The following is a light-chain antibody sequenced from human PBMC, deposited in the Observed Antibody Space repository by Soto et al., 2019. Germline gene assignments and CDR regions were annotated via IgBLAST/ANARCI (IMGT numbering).Light chain of an antibody. J-gene: IGLJ1*01. Sequence: QSVLTQPASVSGSPGQSITISCTGTSSDVGGYNYVSWYQQHPGKAPKLMIYEVSHRPSGVSDRFSGSKSGNTASLTISGLQAEDEADYYCSSYTSSISLVFGTGTKVTVL. CDR1: SSDVGGYNY. CDR3: SSYTSSISLV. V-gene: IGLV2-14*01. CDR2: EVS.